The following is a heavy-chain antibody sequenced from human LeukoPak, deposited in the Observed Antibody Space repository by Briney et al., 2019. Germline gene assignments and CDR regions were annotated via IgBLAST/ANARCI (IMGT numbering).Heavy chain of an antibody. J-gene: IGHJ4*02. CDR3: ARNPGYYDSSGYYYGDY. V-gene: IGHV1-69*04. CDR1: GGTFSSYA. CDR2: IIPILGIA. D-gene: IGHD3-22*01. Sequence: SVKVSCKASGGTFSSYAISWVRQAPGQGLEWMGRIIPILGIANYAQKFQGRVTITADKSTSTAHMELSSLRSEDTAVYYCARNPGYYDSSGYYYGDYWGQGTLVTVSS.